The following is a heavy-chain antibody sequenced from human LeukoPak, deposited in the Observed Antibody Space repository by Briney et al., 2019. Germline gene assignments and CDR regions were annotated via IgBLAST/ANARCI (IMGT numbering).Heavy chain of an antibody. CDR1: GYSISSGFY. D-gene: IGHD2-8*01. Sequence: SETLSLTCAVSGYSISSGFYWAWIRQPPGKGLEWFGIIYYSGNTYYNPSLKSRLTISVDTSKNEFSLKLSSVTAADTAVYYCARDNGGDDPPTLDYWGQGTLVTVSS. J-gene: IGHJ4*02. V-gene: IGHV4-38-2*02. CDR3: ARDNGGDDPPTLDY. CDR2: IYYSGNT.